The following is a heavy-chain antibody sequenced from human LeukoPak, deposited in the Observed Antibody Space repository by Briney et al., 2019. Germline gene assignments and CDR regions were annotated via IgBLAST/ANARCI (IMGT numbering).Heavy chain of an antibody. Sequence: SVKVSCKASGGTFSSYAISWVRQAPGQGLEWMGGIIPIFGTANYAQKFQGRVTITADESTSTAYMELSSLRSEDTAVYYCARGGTSWDYYYYMDVWGKGTTVTISS. V-gene: IGHV1-69*13. CDR3: ARGGTSWDYYYYMDV. CDR2: IIPIFGTA. D-gene: IGHD2-2*01. CDR1: GGTFSSYA. J-gene: IGHJ6*03.